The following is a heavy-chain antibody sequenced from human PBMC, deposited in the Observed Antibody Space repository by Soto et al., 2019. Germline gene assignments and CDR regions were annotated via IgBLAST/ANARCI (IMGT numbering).Heavy chain of an antibody. CDR2: ISAYNGKT. Sequence: ASVKVSCKASGYTFTSYGISWVRQAPGQGLEWMGWISAYNGKTNYAQKLQGRVTMTTDTSTSTAYMELRSLRSDDTALYYCARDQGGSAAAMFGMDVWGQGTTVTVSS. CDR1: GYTFTSYG. D-gene: IGHD2-2*01. J-gene: IGHJ6*02. V-gene: IGHV1-18*01. CDR3: ARDQGGSAAAMFGMDV.